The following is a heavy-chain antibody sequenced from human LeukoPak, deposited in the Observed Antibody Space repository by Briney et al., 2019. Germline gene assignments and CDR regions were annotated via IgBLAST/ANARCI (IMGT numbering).Heavy chain of an antibody. CDR1: GASISSGAYH. CDR3: ARGDSSGYYNWFDA. Sequence: SETLSLTCIVSGASISSGAYHWTWIRQHAGKGLEWIGYIFYSGSTYYNPSLKSRVTISVDTSKSQFSLRLISVTAADTAVYYCARGDSSGYYNWFDAWGQGTLVTVSS. D-gene: IGHD3-22*01. V-gene: IGHV4-31*03. CDR2: IFYSGST. J-gene: IGHJ5*02.